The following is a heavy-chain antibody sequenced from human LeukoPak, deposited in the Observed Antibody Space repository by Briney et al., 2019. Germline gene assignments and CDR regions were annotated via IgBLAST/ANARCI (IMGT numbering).Heavy chain of an antibody. Sequence: GGSLRLSCAASGFTLSSYWMSWVRQAPGKGLEWVANIKYDGSEKDYVDSVKGRFTISRDNAENSMYLRMNSLRAEDTAVYYCARDIAPTGLFFDYWGQGTLVTVS. D-gene: IGHD6-13*01. J-gene: IGHJ4*02. V-gene: IGHV3-7*01. CDR1: GFTLSSYW. CDR3: ARDIAPTGLFFDY. CDR2: IKYDGSEK.